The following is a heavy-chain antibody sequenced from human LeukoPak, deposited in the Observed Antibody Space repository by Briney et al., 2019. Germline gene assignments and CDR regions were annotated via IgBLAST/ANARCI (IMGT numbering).Heavy chain of an antibody. CDR2: INAGNGNT. CDR1: GYTFTSYA. CDR3: ARGGSYGFNDAFDI. Sequence: ASVKVSCKASGYTFTSYAMHWVRQAPGQRLEWMGWINAGNGNTKYSQEFQGRVTITRDTSASTAYMELSSLRSDDTAVYYCARGGSYGFNDAFDIWGQGTMVTVSS. V-gene: IGHV1-3*01. D-gene: IGHD1-26*01. J-gene: IGHJ3*02.